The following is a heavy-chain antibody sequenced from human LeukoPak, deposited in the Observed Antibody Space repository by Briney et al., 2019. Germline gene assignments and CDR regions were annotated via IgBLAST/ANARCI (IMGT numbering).Heavy chain of an antibody. CDR1: GFTFSSNA. Sequence: GGSLRLSCAASGFTFSSNAMSWVRQAPGKGLEWVSSISGSGNNTYYADSVKGRFTTSRDNSKNTLYLQMNSLRTDDTAIYYCAKITAAGTDCWGQGTLVTVSS. V-gene: IGHV3-23*01. J-gene: IGHJ4*02. CDR3: AKITAAGTDC. CDR2: ISGSGNNT. D-gene: IGHD6-13*01.